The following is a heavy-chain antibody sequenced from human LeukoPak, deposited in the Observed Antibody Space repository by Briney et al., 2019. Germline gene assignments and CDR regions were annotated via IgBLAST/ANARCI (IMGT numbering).Heavy chain of an antibody. CDR1: GFTFSSYG. D-gene: IGHD5-12*01. Sequence: GGSLRLSCAASGFTFSSYGMHWVRQAPGKGLEWVAVISYDGSDKFYADSVKGRFTISRDSSKNTLYLEMNSLRPEDTAVYYCARARPSMWIDYWGQGTLVTVSS. CDR3: ARARPSMWIDY. CDR2: ISYDGSDK. V-gene: IGHV3-30*03. J-gene: IGHJ4*02.